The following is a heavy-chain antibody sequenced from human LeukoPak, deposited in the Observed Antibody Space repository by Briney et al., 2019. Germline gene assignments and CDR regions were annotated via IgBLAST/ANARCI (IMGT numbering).Heavy chain of an antibody. CDR1: GFTFRSFA. V-gene: IGHV3-23*01. D-gene: IGHD4/OR15-4a*01. CDR3: AKDPGAFPYFFDS. Sequence: RPGGSLRLSCAASGFTFRSFAMSWVRQSPGKGLEYVAGISDSGQSPYYAASVRGRFTISRDNSNNTLFLQMSSLRAEDTALYYCAKDPGAFPYFFDSWGQGTLVTVSS. J-gene: IGHJ4*02. CDR2: ISDSGQSP.